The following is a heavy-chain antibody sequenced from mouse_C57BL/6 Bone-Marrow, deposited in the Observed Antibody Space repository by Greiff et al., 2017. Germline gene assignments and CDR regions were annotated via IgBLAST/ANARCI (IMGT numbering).Heavy chain of an antibody. CDR3: ARRGSYYYGSTAWFAY. CDR2: IYPRSGTT. D-gene: IGHD1-1*01. Sequence: QVQLQQSGAELARPGASVKLSCKASGYTFTSYGISWVKQRTGQGLAWIGEIYPRSGTTYYNEKFKGKATLTADKSSSTAYMELSSLTSEDSAVYFVARRGSYYYGSTAWFAYWGQGTLVTVAA. CDR1: GYTFTSYG. J-gene: IGHJ3*01. V-gene: IGHV1-81*01.